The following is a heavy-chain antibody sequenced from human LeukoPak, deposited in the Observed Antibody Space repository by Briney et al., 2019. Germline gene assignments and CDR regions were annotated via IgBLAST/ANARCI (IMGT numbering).Heavy chain of an antibody. CDR2: MNPKSSNT. CDR3: ARTAGDFDY. J-gene: IGHJ4*02. D-gene: IGHD3-16*01. V-gene: IGHV1-8*01. CDR1: GYTFTTYD. Sequence: ASVKVSCKASGYTFTTYDINWVRQATGQGLEWMGWMNPKSSNTGYAQKFQGRVTMTRDTSISTAYMELGSLISDDTAMYYCARTAGDFDYWGQGTLVTVSS.